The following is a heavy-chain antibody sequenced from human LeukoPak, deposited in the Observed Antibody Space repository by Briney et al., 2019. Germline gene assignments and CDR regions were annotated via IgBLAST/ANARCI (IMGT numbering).Heavy chain of an antibody. V-gene: IGHV3-30*02. CDR3: AKDFRRGQWELSLYDY. D-gene: IGHD1-26*01. Sequence: GGSLRLSCAASGFTFSSYGMHWVRQAPGKGLEWVAFIRYDGSNKYYADSVKGRFTISRDNSKNTLYLQLSSLRAEDTAVYYCAKDFRRGQWELSLYDYWGQGTLVTVSS. CDR1: GFTFSSYG. CDR2: IRYDGSNK. J-gene: IGHJ4*02.